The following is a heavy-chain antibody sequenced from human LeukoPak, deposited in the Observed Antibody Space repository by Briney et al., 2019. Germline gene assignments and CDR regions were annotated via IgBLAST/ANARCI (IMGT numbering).Heavy chain of an antibody. CDR3: ARLGYSYGVYYFDY. D-gene: IGHD5-18*01. V-gene: IGHV4-59*01. J-gene: IGHJ4*02. Sequence: SETLSLTCTVSGGSISSYYWSWIRQPPGKGLXXXGYIYYSGSTNYNPSLKSRVTISIDTSKNQFSLKLSSVTAADTAVYYCARLGYSYGVYYFDYWGQGTLVTVSS. CDR2: IYYSGST. CDR1: GGSISSYY.